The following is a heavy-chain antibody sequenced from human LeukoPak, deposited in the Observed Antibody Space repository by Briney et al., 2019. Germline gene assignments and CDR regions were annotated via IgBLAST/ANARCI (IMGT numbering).Heavy chain of an antibody. V-gene: IGHV3-15*01. D-gene: IGHD4-17*01. J-gene: IGHJ4*02. CDR2: IKSKTDGGTT. CDR3: TTDAFYGDYVKVNDY. CDR1: GFTFSNAW. Sequence: GGSLRLSCAASGFTFSNAWMSWVRQAPGEGREWVGRIKSKTDGGTTDYAAPVKGRFTISRDDSKNTLYLPMNSLKSEDTAVYHCTTDAFYGDYVKVNDYWGQGTLVTVSS.